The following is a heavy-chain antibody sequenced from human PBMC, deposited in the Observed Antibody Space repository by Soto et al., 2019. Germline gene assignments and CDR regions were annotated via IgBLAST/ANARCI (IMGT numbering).Heavy chain of an antibody. CDR1: GGSISSGGYY. D-gene: IGHD2-2*01. Sequence: TLALTCPASGGSISSGGYYWSWIRQHPGKGLEWIGYIYYSGTTYYNPSLKSRVTISVDTSKNQFSLKLSSVSAADTALYYCERCSLVVVPAPGFDPWGRGTLVTVSS. CDR3: ERCSLVVVPAPGFDP. J-gene: IGHJ5*02. CDR2: IYYSGTT. V-gene: IGHV4-31*03.